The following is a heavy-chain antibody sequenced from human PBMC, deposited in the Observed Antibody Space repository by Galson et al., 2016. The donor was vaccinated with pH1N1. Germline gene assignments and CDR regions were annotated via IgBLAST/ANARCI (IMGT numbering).Heavy chain of an antibody. V-gene: IGHV3-74*01. CDR1: GFTFSSHW. D-gene: IGHD3-3*01. Sequence: SLRLSCAVSGFTFSSHWMHWVRQAPGKGLVWVSRIRGDGGSTSYADSVKGRFTISRDNAKNTMYLQMNSLRAEDTAVYYCVRESTISGVIMDFDSWGQGTRSPSPQ. CDR2: IRGDGGST. J-gene: IGHJ4*02. CDR3: VRESTISGVIMDFDS.